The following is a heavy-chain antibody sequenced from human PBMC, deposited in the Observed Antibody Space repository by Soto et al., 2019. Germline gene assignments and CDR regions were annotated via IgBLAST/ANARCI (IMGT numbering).Heavy chain of an antibody. CDR1: GGSFSGYY. J-gene: IGHJ4*02. CDR2: INHSGST. CDR3: ARERSRSDYYGSGSDYIDY. V-gene: IGHV4-34*01. D-gene: IGHD3-10*01. Sequence: QVQLQQWGAGLLKPSETLSLTCAVYGGSFSGYYWSWIRQPPGKGLEWIGEINHSGSTNYNPSLKSRVTISVDTAKNQFSLKLSSVTAADTAVYYWARERSRSDYYGSGSDYIDYWGQGTLVTVSS.